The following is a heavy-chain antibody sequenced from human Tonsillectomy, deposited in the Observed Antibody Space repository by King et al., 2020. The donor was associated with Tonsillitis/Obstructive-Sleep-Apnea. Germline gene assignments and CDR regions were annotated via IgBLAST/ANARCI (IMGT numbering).Heavy chain of an antibody. D-gene: IGHD3-3*01. J-gene: IGHJ6*02. CDR3: ARDKGYPVLRSLEPRGGMDV. V-gene: IGHV3-30*04. CDR1: GFTFSSYA. Sequence: VQLVESGGGVVQPGRSLRLSCAASGFTFSSYAMYWVRQAPGKGLEWVAVISYDGSNKYYADSVKGRFTISRDNSKNTLYLQMNSLRAEDTAVYYCARDKGYPVLRSLEPRGGMDVWGQGTTVTVSS. CDR2: ISYDGSNK.